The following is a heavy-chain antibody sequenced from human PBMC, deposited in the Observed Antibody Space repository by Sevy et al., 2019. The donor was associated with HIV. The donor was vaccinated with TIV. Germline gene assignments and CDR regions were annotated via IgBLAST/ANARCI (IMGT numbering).Heavy chain of an antibody. V-gene: IGHV3-7*01. Sequence: GGSLRLSCEASGFSFSDYWMNWVRQAPGRGLEWVANIKEDGSDKNFKDSVKGSLTVSRDNAKNSVFLQLESLTVEDTAVYYCARGAQGALDYWGQGTQVTASS. D-gene: IGHD1-26*01. CDR1: GFSFSDYW. CDR2: IKEDGSDK. J-gene: IGHJ4*02. CDR3: ARGAQGALDY.